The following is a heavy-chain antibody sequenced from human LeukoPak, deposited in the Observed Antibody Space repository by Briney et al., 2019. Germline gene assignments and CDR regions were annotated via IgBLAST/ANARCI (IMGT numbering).Heavy chain of an antibody. CDR2: IYPGDSDT. CDR1: GYSFPTYW. Sequence: GESLNISCKGSGYSFPTYWIGWVRQMPGKGLEWMGVIYPGDSDTRYSPSFQGQVTISADKSINTAYLHWSSLKASDTAMYYCARHRHTSGWYEFDSWGQGTLVTVSS. V-gene: IGHV5-51*01. CDR3: ARHRHTSGWYEFDS. J-gene: IGHJ4*02. D-gene: IGHD6-13*01.